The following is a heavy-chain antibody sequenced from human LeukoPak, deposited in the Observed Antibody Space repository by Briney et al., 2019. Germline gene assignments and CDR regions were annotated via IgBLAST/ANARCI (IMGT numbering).Heavy chain of an antibody. V-gene: IGHV1-2*02. CDR3: AREGGVTMVQAFNFDY. CDR2: INPNSGGT. CDR1: GYTFTGYY. J-gene: IGHJ4*02. Sequence: VASVKVSCKASGYTFTGYYMHWVRQAPGQGLEWMGWINPNSGGTNYAQKFQGRVTMTRDTSISTAYMELSRLRSDDTAVYYCAREGGVTMVQAFNFDYWGQGTLVTVSS. D-gene: IGHD3-10*01.